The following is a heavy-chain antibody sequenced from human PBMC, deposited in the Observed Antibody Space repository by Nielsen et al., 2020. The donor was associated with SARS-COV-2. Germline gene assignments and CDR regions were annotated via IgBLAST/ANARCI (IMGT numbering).Heavy chain of an antibody. V-gene: IGHV3-21*01. D-gene: IGHD3-16*01. J-gene: IGHJ6*03. CDR1: GFTFSSYS. CDR2: ISSSSSYI. CDR3: AREVRSVSYMDV. Sequence: GESLKISCAASGFTFSSYSMNWVRQAPGKGLEWVSSISSSSSYIYYADSVKGRFTISRDNAKNSLYLQMNSLRAEDTAVYYCAREVRSVSYMDVWGKGTTVTVSS.